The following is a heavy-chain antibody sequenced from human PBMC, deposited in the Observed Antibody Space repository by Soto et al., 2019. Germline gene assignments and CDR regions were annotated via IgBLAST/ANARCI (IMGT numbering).Heavy chain of an antibody. D-gene: IGHD4-17*01. Sequence: SETLSLTCTVSGGSISSGGYYWSWIRQPPGKGLEWIGYIYYSGSTNYNPSLKSRVTISVDTSKNQFSLKLSSVTAADTAVYYCAGDYEDAFDIWGQGTMVTVSS. J-gene: IGHJ3*02. CDR2: IYYSGST. CDR1: GGSISSGGYY. V-gene: IGHV4-61*08. CDR3: AGDYEDAFDI.